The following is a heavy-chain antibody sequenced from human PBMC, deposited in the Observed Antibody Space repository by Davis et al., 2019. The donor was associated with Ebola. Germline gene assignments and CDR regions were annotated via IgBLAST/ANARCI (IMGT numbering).Heavy chain of an antibody. Sequence: MPSETLSLTCAVYGGSFSGYYWSWIRQHPGKGLEWIGYIYYSGSTYYNPPLKSRVTISVDTSKNQFSLKLSPVTAADTAVYYCARAKPSSGYSARYYFDHWGQGTLVTVSS. D-gene: IGHD3-22*01. J-gene: IGHJ4*02. CDR1: GGSFSGYY. V-gene: IGHV4-31*11. CDR2: IYYSGST. CDR3: ARAKPSSGYSARYYFDH.